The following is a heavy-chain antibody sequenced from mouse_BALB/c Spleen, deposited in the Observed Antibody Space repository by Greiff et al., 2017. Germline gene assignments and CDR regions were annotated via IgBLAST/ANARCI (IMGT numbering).Heavy chain of an antibody. CDR1: GFNIKDTY. CDR3: ARSTARVAY. V-gene: IGHV14-3*02. J-gene: IGHJ3*01. CDR2: IDPANGNT. Sequence: VQLKESGAELVKPGASVKLSCTASGFNIKDTYMHWVKQRPEQGLEWIGRIDPANGNTKYDPKFQGKATITADTSSNTAYLQLSSLTSEDTAVYYCARSTARVAYWGQGTLVTVSA. D-gene: IGHD3-2*01.